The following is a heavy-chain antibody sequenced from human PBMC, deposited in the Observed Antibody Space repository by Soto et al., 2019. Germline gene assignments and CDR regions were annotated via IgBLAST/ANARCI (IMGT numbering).Heavy chain of an antibody. D-gene: IGHD3-16*01. J-gene: IGHJ4*02. CDR3: ARADFVGSYGIRSCYY. CDR2: IKQDGSEK. V-gene: IGHV3-7*01. CDR1: GFTFSRNW. Sequence: GGSLRLSCAASGFTFSRNWMSWVRQAPGKGLEWVANIKQDGSEKYYADAVKGRFTLSRDNVENSLYLQMNSLRAEDTAVYYCARADFVGSYGIRSCYYWGQGTLVTVSS.